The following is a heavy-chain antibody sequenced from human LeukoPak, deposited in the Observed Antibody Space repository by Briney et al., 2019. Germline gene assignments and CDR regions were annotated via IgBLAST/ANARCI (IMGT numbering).Heavy chain of an antibody. CDR2: INPSGGST. V-gene: IGHV1-46*01. J-gene: IGHJ4*02. CDR3: ARSTIHETSHFDY. Sequence: ASVKVSCKASGYTFTSYYMHWVRQAPGQGLERMGIINPSGGSTSYAQKFQGRVTMTRDTSTSTVYMELSSLRSEDTAVSHCARSTIHETSHFDYWGQGTLVTVSS. D-gene: IGHD3-3*01. CDR1: GYTFTSYY.